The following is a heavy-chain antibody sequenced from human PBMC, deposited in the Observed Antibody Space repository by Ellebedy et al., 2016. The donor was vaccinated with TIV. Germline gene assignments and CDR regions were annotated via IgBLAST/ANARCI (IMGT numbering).Heavy chain of an antibody. CDR2: IYPGDSDT. CDR3: ARVGEVAATPCSY. D-gene: IGHD2-15*01. CDR1: GYSFTTYW. Sequence: KVSCKGSGYSFTTYWIGRVRHMSRKALEWMGIIYPGDSDTRYSPPFQGQVTIPADKSISTAYLQWSSLKASDTAMYYCARVGEVAATPCSYWGQGTLVTVSS. J-gene: IGHJ4*02. V-gene: IGHV5-51*01.